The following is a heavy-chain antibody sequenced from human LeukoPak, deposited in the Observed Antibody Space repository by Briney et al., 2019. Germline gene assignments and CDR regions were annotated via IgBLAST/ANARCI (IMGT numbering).Heavy chain of an antibody. Sequence: QSGGSLRLSCAASGFIVSRNYMGWARQAPGKGLEWVSALSSKYETYYADSVKGRFTISRDNSENTLYLQMNALRAEDTALYYCYGIHLGDSFDTWGRGTMVIVFS. CDR2: LSSKYET. V-gene: IGHV3-53*01. D-gene: IGHD3-16*01. J-gene: IGHJ3*02. CDR3: YGIHLGDSFDT. CDR1: GFIVSRNY.